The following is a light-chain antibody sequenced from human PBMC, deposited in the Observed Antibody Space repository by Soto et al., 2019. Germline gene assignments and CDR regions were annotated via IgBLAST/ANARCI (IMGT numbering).Light chain of an antibody. V-gene: IGKV1-5*01. CDR2: DAS. Sequence: DIQMTQSPSTLSASVGARVSITCRASQSISNWLAWYQQKPGKAPKLLIYDASSLESGVPSRFSGSRSGTEFTLTISSLQPADFATYYCQQYNSFSRTFGQGTKVVIK. CDR3: QQYNSFSRT. CDR1: QSISNW. J-gene: IGKJ1*01.